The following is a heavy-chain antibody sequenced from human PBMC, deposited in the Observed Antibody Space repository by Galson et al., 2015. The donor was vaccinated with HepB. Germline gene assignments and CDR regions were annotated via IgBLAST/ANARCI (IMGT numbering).Heavy chain of an antibody. Sequence: SLRLSCAASGFNFRSYGMHWVRQAPGKGLEWVALISYDGSNKYYADSVKGRFTISRDNSQNTLYLQMNSLRPEDTAVYYCANGWGSSRPFDYWGQGTLVTVSS. CDR1: GFNFRSYG. D-gene: IGHD6-6*01. CDR2: ISYDGSNK. J-gene: IGHJ4*02. CDR3: ANGWGSSRPFDY. V-gene: IGHV3-30*18.